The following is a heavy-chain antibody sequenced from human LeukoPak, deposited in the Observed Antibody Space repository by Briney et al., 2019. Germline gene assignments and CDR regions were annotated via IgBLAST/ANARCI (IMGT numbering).Heavy chain of an antibody. CDR3: ANYYDTSGYSN. CDR1: GASISSGDYY. Sequence: SQTLSLTCTVSGASISSGDYYWSWIRQPPGKGLEWIGYIYYSGNTYYNPSLKSRVTISLDTSKNQFSLGLSSVTAADTAVYFCANYYDTSGYSNWGQGTLVTVSS. V-gene: IGHV4-30-4*01. D-gene: IGHD3-22*01. J-gene: IGHJ4*02. CDR2: IYYSGNT.